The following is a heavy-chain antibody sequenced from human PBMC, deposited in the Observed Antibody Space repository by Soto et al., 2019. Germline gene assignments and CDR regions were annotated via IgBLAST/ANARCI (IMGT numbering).Heavy chain of an antibody. J-gene: IGHJ5*02. CDR2: IYYSGST. CDR3: ARGENYGDYNWFDP. Sequence: SETLSLTCTVSGGSISSGDYYWSWIRQPPGKGLEWIGYIYYSGSTYYNPSLKSRVTISVDTSKNQFSLKLSSVTAADTAVYYCARGENYGDYNWFDPWGQGTLVTVSS. D-gene: IGHD4-17*01. CDR1: GGSISSGDYY. V-gene: IGHV4-30-4*01.